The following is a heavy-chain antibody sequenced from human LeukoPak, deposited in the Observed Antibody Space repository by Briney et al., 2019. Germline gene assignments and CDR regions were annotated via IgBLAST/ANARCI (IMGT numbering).Heavy chain of an antibody. D-gene: IGHD2-15*01. Sequence: PGGSLRLSCAASGFTFSTYVMHWVRQAPGKGLGWVALISYDGNNKYYADSVKGRFTISRDNSKNTMYLQMNSLRAEDTAVYYCANLGYCTGGSCPDLDYWGQGTLVTVSS. CDR2: ISYDGNNK. CDR1: GFTFSTYV. CDR3: ANLGYCTGGSCPDLDY. J-gene: IGHJ4*02. V-gene: IGHV3-30*18.